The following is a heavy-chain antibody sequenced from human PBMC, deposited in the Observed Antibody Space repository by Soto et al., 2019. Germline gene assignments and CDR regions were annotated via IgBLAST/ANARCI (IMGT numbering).Heavy chain of an antibody. CDR2: IYYSGST. V-gene: IGHV4-59*01. D-gene: IGHD3-10*01. J-gene: IGHJ4*02. Sequence: QVQLQASGPGLVKPSETLSLTCTVSGGSISSYYWSWIRQPPGKGLECIGYIYYSGSTNYNPSLKSRVTISVDTSKNQFSLKLSSVTAADTALYYCARTYGRNFDYWGQGTLVTVSS. CDR3: ARTYGRNFDY. CDR1: GGSISSYY.